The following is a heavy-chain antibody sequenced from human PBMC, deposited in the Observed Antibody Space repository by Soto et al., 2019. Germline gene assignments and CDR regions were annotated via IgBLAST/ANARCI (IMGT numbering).Heavy chain of an antibody. CDR3: ATRITVFGLLIPPFDP. D-gene: IGHD3-3*01. V-gene: IGHV4-34*01. CDR1: GGSVNGYY. Sequence: SETLSLTCAVYGGSVNGYYWNWIRQPPGKVLEWIGEINHTGGTHYNPSLKSRATMSVDTSKNQFSLRLSSVTAADTAIYYCATRITVFGLLIPPFDPWGQGTQVTVSS. CDR2: INHTGGT. J-gene: IGHJ5*02.